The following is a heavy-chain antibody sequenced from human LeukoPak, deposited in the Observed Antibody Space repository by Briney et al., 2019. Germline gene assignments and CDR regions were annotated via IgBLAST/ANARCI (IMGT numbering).Heavy chain of an antibody. CDR2: INHSGST. D-gene: IGHD1-26*01. Sequence: SETLSVTCAVYGGSFSGYYWSWIRQPPGKGLEWIGEINHSGSTNYNPSLKSRVTISVDTSKNQFSLKLSSVTAADTAVYYCARAWRSGSWPFFGYWGQGTLVTVSS. CDR3: ARAWRSGSWPFFGY. J-gene: IGHJ4*02. V-gene: IGHV4-34*01. CDR1: GGSFSGYY.